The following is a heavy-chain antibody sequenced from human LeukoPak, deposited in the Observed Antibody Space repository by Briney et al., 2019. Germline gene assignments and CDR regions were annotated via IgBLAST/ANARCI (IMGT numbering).Heavy chain of an antibody. J-gene: IGHJ3*02. V-gene: IGHV4-39*07. Sequence: HSETLSLTCTVSGGSISSSSYYWGWIRQPPGKGLEWIGSIYYSGSTYYNPSLKSRVTISVDTSKIQFSLKLSSVTAADTAVYYCARVLFTEEDAFDIWGQGTMVTVSS. CDR2: IYYSGST. CDR3: ARVLFTEEDAFDI. CDR1: GGSISSSSYY.